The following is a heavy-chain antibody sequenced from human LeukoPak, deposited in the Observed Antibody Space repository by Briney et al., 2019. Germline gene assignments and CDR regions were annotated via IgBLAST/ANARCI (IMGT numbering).Heavy chain of an antibody. CDR1: GGSISSSNW. J-gene: IGHJ4*02. D-gene: IGHD2-15*01. CDR3: ARGSELLPLYFDY. CDR2: IYHSGST. V-gene: IGHV4-4*02. Sequence: NPSETLSLTCAVSGGSISSSNWWNWVRQPPGKGLEWIGEIYHSGSTNYNPSLKSRVTISVDTSKNQFSLKLSSVTAADTAVYYCARGSELLPLYFDYWGQGTLVTVSS.